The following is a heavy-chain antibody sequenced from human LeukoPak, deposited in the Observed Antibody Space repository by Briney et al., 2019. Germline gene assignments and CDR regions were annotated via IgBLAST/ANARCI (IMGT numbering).Heavy chain of an antibody. J-gene: IGHJ4*02. D-gene: IGHD3-16*01. CDR3: ARDKFGGGIKTGTFDY. CDR1: GFTFSSYS. CDR2: ISGSSSYI. V-gene: IGHV3-21*01. Sequence: GGSLRLSCAASGFTFSSYSMNWVRQAPGKGLEWVSSISGSSSYIYYADSVKGRFTISRHNAKNSLYLQMNSLRAEDTAVYYCARDKFGGGIKTGTFDYWGQGTLVTVSS.